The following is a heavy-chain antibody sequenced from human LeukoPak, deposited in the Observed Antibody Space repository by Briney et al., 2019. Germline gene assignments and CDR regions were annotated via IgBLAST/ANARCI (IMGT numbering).Heavy chain of an antibody. Sequence: PGGSLRLSCAASGFTFSSYWMHWVRQAPGKGLVWVSHINNDGSGASYADSVKGRFTISRDNAKNTLYLQMNSLRTEDTAVYYCACYGIAPPYWGQGTLVTVSS. CDR3: ACYGIAPPY. D-gene: IGHD2-15*01. CDR2: INNDGSGA. V-gene: IGHV3-74*01. J-gene: IGHJ4*02. CDR1: GFTFSSYW.